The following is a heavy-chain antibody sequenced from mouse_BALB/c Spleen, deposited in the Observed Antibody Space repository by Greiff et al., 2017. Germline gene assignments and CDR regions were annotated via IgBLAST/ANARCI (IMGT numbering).Heavy chain of an antibody. CDR2: ISDGGSYT. V-gene: IGHV5-4*02. Sequence: EVQRVESGGGLVKPGGSLKLSCAASGFTFSDYYMYWVRQTPEKRLEWVATISDGGSYTYYPDSVKGRFTISRDTAKNNLYLQMSSLKSEDTAMYYCARDGYYAYYAMEYWGQGTSVTVSS. D-gene: IGHD2-3*01. CDR1: GFTFSDYY. J-gene: IGHJ4*01. CDR3: ARDGYYAYYAMEY.